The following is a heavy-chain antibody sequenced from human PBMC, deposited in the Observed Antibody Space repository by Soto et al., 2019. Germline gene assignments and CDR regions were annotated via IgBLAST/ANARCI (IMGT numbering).Heavy chain of an antibody. CDR1: GDSISSYY. V-gene: IGHV4-59*08. D-gene: IGHD3-16*01. CDR2: IHYSGST. J-gene: IGHJ6*02. Sequence: SETLSLTCTVSGDSISSYYWNWMRQPPGKGLEWIGYIHYSGSTNYNPSLKSRVTISVDTSKNQFSLKLSSVTAADTAVYYCARGGRSRELDVWGQGTTVTVSS. CDR3: ARGGRSRELDV.